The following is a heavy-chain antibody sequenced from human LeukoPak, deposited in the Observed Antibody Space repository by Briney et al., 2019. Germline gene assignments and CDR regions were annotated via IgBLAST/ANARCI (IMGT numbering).Heavy chain of an antibody. CDR2: MNPNSGNT. CDR3: ARGPHYGSGSPDYYYYYMDV. Sequence: ASVKVSCKASGYTFTSYGINWVQQATGQGLEWMGWMNPNSGNTGYAQKFQGRVTMTRNTSISTAYMELSSLRSEDTAVYYCARGPHYGSGSPDYYYYYMDVWGKGTTVTVSS. J-gene: IGHJ6*03. D-gene: IGHD3-10*01. CDR1: GYTFTSYG. V-gene: IGHV1-8*01.